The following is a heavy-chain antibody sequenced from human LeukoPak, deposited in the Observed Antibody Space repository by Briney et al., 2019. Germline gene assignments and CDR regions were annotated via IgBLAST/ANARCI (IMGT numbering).Heavy chain of an antibody. CDR3: ASHIAAPYWYFDL. CDR1: GGSISSGDYY. D-gene: IGHD6-13*01. V-gene: IGHV4-30-4*02. CDR2: IYYSGST. J-gene: IGHJ2*01. Sequence: SETLSLTCTVTGGSISSGDYYWSWIRQPPGKGLEWIGYIYYSGSTYYNPSLKSRVTISVDTSKNQFSLKLSSVTAADTAVYYCASHIAAPYWYFDLWGRGTLVTVSS.